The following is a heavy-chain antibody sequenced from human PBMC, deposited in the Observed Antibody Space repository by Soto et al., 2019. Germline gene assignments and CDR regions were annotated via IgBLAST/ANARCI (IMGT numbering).Heavy chain of an antibody. D-gene: IGHD3-22*01. V-gene: IGHV3-9*01. CDR2: ISWNSGSI. CDR1: GFTFDDYA. J-gene: IGHJ4*02. Sequence: QAGGSLRLSCAASGFTFDDYAMHWVRQAPGKGLEWVSGISWNSGSIGYADSVKGRFTISRDNAKNSLYLQMNSLRAEDTALYYCAKDSDSSGYYPQFDYWGQGTLVTVSS. CDR3: AKDSDSSGYYPQFDY.